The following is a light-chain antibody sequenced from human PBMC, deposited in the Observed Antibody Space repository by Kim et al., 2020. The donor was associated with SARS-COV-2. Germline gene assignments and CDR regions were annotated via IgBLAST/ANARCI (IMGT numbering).Light chain of an antibody. CDR2: GNT. CDR1: SSNIGAGYD. Sequence: QRVTISCTGSSSNIGAGYDVHWYQQLPGTAPKLLIYGNTNRPSGVPDRFSGSKSGTSASLAITGLQAEDEADYYCQSYDSRLSAWVFGGGTQLTVL. V-gene: IGLV1-40*01. J-gene: IGLJ3*02. CDR3: QSYDSRLSAWV.